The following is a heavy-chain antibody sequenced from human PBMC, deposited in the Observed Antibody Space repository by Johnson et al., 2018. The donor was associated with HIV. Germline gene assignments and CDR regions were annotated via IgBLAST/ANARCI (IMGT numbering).Heavy chain of an antibody. V-gene: IGHV3-9*01. CDR3: ARYGLSYAFDI. Sequence: VQLVESGGGLVQPGRSLRLSCAASGFTFDDYAMHWVRQAPGKGLEWVSGISWNSGSIGYADSVKGRFTISRDNAKNSLYLQMNSLRAEDTALYYCARYGLSYAFDIWGQGTVLTVSS. D-gene: IGHD2-2*01. J-gene: IGHJ3*02. CDR1: GFTFDDYA. CDR2: ISWNSGSI.